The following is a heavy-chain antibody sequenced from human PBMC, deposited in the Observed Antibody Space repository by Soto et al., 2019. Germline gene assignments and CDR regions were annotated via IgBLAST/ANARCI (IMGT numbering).Heavy chain of an antibody. Sequence: QLQLQESGSGLVKPSQTLSLTCAVSGGSISSGGYSWSWIRQPPGKRLEWIGYIYHSGSTYYNPSLKSRVTISVDRSKNQFSLKLSSVTAADTAVYYCARDRGYSSGWYFDYWGQGTLVTVSS. CDR1: GGSISSGGYS. V-gene: IGHV4-30-2*01. D-gene: IGHD6-19*01. J-gene: IGHJ4*02. CDR2: IYHSGST. CDR3: ARDRGYSSGWYFDY.